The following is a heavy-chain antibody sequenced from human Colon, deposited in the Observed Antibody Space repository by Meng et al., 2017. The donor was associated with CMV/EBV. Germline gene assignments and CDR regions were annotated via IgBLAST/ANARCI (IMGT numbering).Heavy chain of an antibody. Sequence: CKASGDPFTDYYIHWVRQAPGQGLEWMGRVNLYSGGTDYAQNFQGRVTMTWDASISTAYMVLTWLTSDDTAIYYCARGGERGHQTLDPWGQGALVTVSS. J-gene: IGHJ5*02. CDR2: VNLYSGGT. CDR1: GDPFTDYY. V-gene: IGHV1-2*06. CDR3: ARGGERGHQTLDP. D-gene: IGHD1-1*01.